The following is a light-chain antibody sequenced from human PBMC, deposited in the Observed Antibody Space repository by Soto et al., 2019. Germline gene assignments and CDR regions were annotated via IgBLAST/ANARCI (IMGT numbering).Light chain of an antibody. CDR1: QSISSY. CDR3: QQSYSTPWT. V-gene: IGKV1-39*01. CDR2: AAS. J-gene: IGKJ1*01. Sequence: DIQMTQSPSSLSASVGDRVTITCRARQSISSYLNWYQQKPGKAPKLLIYAASSLQSGVPSRFSGSGSGTDFTLTISSLQPEDFATYYCQQSYSTPWTFCQGTKVDIK.